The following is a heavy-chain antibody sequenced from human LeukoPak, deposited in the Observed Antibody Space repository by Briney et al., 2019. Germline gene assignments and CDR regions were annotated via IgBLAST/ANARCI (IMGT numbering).Heavy chain of an antibody. V-gene: IGHV3-23*01. Sequence: PGGSLRLSCAASGFTFSSYAMSWVRQAPGKGLEWVSAISGSGGSTYYADSVKGRFTISRDNSKKTLYLQPNSLRAEDTAVYYCAKEIYCSGGSCYSDAFDIWGQGTMVTVSS. CDR2: ISGSGGST. J-gene: IGHJ3*02. D-gene: IGHD2-15*01. CDR1: GFTFSSYA. CDR3: AKEIYCSGGSCYSDAFDI.